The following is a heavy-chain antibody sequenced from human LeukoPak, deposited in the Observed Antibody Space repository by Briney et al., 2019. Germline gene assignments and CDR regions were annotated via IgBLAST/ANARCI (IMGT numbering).Heavy chain of an antibody. CDR3: ARGGQQWLSTNYYYYGMDV. Sequence: GGSLRLSCAASGFTFTTYPMSWVRQAPGKGLEWVSAISASGGGTYCADSVKGRFTISRDNSRSTVFLQMSSLRAEDTAVYYCARGGQQWLSTNYYYYGMDVWGQGTTVTVSS. J-gene: IGHJ6*02. CDR2: ISASGGGT. CDR1: GFTFTTYP. D-gene: IGHD6-19*01. V-gene: IGHV3-23*01.